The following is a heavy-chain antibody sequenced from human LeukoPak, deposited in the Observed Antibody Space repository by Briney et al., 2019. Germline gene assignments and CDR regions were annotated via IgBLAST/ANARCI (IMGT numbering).Heavy chain of an antibody. CDR2: IYHSGST. V-gene: IGHV4-30-2*01. Sequence: SQTLSLTCAVSGGSISSGGYSWSWIRQPPGKGLEWIGYIYHSGSTYYNPSLKSRVTISVDRSNKQSSLKLNSVTAADTAVYYCARDLEFFDYWGQGTLVTASS. J-gene: IGHJ4*02. D-gene: IGHD3-10*01. CDR1: GGSISSGGYS. CDR3: ARDLEFFDY.